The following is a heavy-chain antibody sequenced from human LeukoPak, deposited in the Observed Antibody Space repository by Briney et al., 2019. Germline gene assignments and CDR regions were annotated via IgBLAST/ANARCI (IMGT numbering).Heavy chain of an antibody. CDR2: ISSSKNYI. J-gene: IGHJ4*02. CDR3: ARGARMTTVTPGY. V-gene: IGHV3-21*01. Sequence: GGSLRLSCAASGVTFCGDSMNWGREAPGEGLEWGSSISSSKNYIYYADSVKGRFTISRDNARNSLYLQMNSLRAEDTAVYYCARGARMTTVTPGYWGQGTLVTVSS. D-gene: IGHD4-17*01. CDR1: GVTFCGDS.